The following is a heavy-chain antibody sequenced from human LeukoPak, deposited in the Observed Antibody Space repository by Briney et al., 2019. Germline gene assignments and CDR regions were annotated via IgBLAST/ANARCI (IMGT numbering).Heavy chain of an antibody. Sequence: GGSLRLSCAASGFTVSSNYMCWVRQAPGKGLEWVSVIYSGGSTYYADSVKGRFTISRDNSKNTLYLQMNSLRAEDTAVYYCARSRDYDFWSGYRDLYFDYWGQGTLVTVSS. V-gene: IGHV3-66*01. CDR1: GFTVSSNY. D-gene: IGHD3-3*01. CDR3: ARSRDYDFWSGYRDLYFDY. CDR2: IYSGGST. J-gene: IGHJ4*02.